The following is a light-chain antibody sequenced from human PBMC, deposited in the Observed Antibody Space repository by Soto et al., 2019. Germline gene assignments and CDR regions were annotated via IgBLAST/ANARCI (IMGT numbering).Light chain of an antibody. CDR3: QQYNNWPRT. CDR1: QSVNSN. J-gene: IGKJ2*02. V-gene: IGKV3-15*01. Sequence: DIVMTQSPATLSVSPGERATLSCRASQSVNSNLAWYQQKPGQAPRLLINGASTRATGNPARFGGSGSGTEFTLTINSLQSEDFAVYYCQQYNNWPRTFGQGTKLEIK. CDR2: GAS.